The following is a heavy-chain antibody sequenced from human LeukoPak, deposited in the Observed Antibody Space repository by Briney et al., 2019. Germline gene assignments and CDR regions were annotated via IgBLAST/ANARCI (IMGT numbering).Heavy chain of an antibody. V-gene: IGHV4-34*01. CDR3: ARVGYYDSSGYDY. D-gene: IGHD3-22*01. J-gene: IGHJ4*02. CDR2: INHSGST. Sequence: SETLSLTCAVYGGSFSGYYWSWIRQPPGKRLEWIGEINHSGSTNYNPSLKSRVTISVDTSKNQFSLKLSSVTAADTAVYYCARVGYYDSSGYDYWGQGTLVTVSS. CDR1: GGSFSGYY.